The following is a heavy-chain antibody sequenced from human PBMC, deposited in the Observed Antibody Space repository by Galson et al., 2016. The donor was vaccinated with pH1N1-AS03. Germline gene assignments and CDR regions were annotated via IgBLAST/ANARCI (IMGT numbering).Heavy chain of an antibody. J-gene: IGHJ4*02. CDR1: GFTFRDYG. CDR2: IWYDGSNK. Sequence: SLRLSCAASGFTFRDYGFHWVRQAPGKGLEWVAVIWYDGSNKSYVDSVKGRFIVSRDNSNDTLYLQMNSLRAEDTAVYYCARDRPNYNVYLDHWGQGILVTVSS. V-gene: IGHV3-33*01. CDR3: ARDRPNYNVYLDH. D-gene: IGHD5-24*01.